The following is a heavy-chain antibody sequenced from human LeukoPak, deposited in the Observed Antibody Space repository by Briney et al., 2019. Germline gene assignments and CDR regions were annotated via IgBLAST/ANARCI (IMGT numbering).Heavy chain of an antibody. CDR1: GFTFDDYG. CDR2: INWNGGST. CDR3: AREQSSGSYSYYYYYMDV. D-gene: IGHD1-26*01. J-gene: IGHJ6*03. Sequence: GGFLRLSCAASGFTFDDYGMSWVRQAPGKGLEWVSGINWNGGSTGYADSVKGRFTISRDSAKNSLYLQMNSLRAEDTALYYCAREQSSGSYSYYYYYMDVWGKGTTVTVSS. V-gene: IGHV3-20*04.